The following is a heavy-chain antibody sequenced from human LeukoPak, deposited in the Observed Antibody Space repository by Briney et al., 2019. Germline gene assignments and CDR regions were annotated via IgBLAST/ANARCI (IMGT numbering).Heavy chain of an antibody. CDR1: GFTFSSYS. J-gene: IGHJ4*02. V-gene: IGHV3-48*02. CDR3: VRDPDALDY. CDR2: ITRSSSTI. Sequence: GGSLRLSCASSGFTFSSYSMNGVRQAPGKGLEWVSYITRSSSTIHYRDSVKGRFTISRDNAKNSLYLQMNSLRDEDTAVYYCVRDPDALDYWGQGTLVTVSS.